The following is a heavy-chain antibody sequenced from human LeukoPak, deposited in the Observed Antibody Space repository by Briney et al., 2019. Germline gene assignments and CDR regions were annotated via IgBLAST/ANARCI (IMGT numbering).Heavy chain of an antibody. CDR3: ARGSVDYDFWSGYYYYYGMDV. CDR1: GGSISSGDYY. V-gene: IGHV4-30-4*01. CDR2: IYYSGST. D-gene: IGHD3-3*01. Sequence: SETLSLTCTVSGGSISSGDYYWSWIRQPPGEGLEWIGYIYYSGSTYYNPSLKSRVTISVDTSKNQFSLKLSSVTAADTAVYYCARGSVDYDFWSGYYYYYGMDVWGQGTTVTVSS. J-gene: IGHJ6*02.